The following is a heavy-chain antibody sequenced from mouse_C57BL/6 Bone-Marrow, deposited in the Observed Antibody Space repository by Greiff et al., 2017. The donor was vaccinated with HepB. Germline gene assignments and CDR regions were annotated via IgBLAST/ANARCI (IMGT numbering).Heavy chain of an antibody. V-gene: IGHV2-9-1*01. J-gene: IGHJ1*03. Sequence: VKLVESGPGLVAPSQRLSITCTVSGFSFTSYAISWVRQPPGKGLEWLGVIWTGGGTTYNLARKSRRSISKDNSKSQVFLKMNSLQTDDTARYYCARGITTVVAHWYFDVWGTGTTVTVSS. CDR1: GFSFTSYA. D-gene: IGHD1-1*01. CDR3: ARGITTVVAHWYFDV. CDR2: IWTGGGT.